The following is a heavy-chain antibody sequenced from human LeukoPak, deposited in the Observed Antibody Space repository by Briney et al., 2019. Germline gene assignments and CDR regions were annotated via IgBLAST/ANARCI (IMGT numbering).Heavy chain of an antibody. D-gene: IGHD6-13*01. CDR2: IYYSGST. CDR3: ASHIAAAGDFDY. J-gene: IGHJ4*02. V-gene: IGHV4-34*01. Sequence: SETLSLTCAVYGGSFSGYYWSWIRQPPGKGLEWIGNIYYSGSTYYNPSLKSRVTISIDTSKNEFSLKLTSVTAADTAVYYCASHIAAAGDFDYWGQGTLVSVSS. CDR1: GGSFSGYY.